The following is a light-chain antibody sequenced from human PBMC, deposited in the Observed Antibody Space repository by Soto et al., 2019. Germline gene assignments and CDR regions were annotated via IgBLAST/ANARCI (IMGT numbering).Light chain of an antibody. CDR3: QHHGSSSWT. CDR2: GAS. V-gene: IGKV3-20*01. CDR1: QSVSSSY. Sequence: EIVLTQSPGTLSLSPGERATLSCRASQSVSSSYLAWYQQTPGQAPRLLIYGASIRATGIPDRFSGSGSGTDFTLTISRLEPEDFAVFYCQHHGSSSWTFGQGTKVEIK. J-gene: IGKJ1*01.